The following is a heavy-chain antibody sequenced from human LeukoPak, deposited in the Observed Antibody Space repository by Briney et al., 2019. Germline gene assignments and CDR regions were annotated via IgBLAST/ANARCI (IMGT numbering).Heavy chain of an antibody. J-gene: IGHJ4*02. V-gene: IGHV4-59*08. Sequence: PSETLSLTCTVSGGSISSYYWSWIRQPPGKGLEWIGYIYYSGSTNYNPSLKSRVTISVDTSKNQFSLKLSSVTAADTAVYYCAGHSSSWHNFDYWGQGTLVTVSS. CDR1: GGSISSYY. CDR2: IYYSGST. CDR3: AGHSSSWHNFDY. D-gene: IGHD6-13*01.